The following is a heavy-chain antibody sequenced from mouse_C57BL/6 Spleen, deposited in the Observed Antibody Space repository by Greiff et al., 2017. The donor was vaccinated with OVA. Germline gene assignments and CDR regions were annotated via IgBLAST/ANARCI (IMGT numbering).Heavy chain of an antibody. CDR2: LYPGDGDT. CDR1: GYAFSSYW. CDR3: ARGSITTVVATDAMDY. Sequence: QVQLQQSGAELVKPGASVKISSKASGYAFSSYWMNWVKQRPGQGLAWIGQLYPGDGDTNYTGKFKGKATLTVHKSVTAAYMQLSSLTSEDSAVYFCARGSITTVVATDAMDYWGQGTSVTVSS. J-gene: IGHJ4*01. D-gene: IGHD1-1*01. V-gene: IGHV1-80*01.